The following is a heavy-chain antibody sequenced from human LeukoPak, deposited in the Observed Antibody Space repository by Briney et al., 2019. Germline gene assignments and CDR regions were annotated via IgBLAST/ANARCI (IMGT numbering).Heavy chain of an antibody. CDR2: IYYSGRT. J-gene: IGHJ4*02. V-gene: IGHV4-61*05. CDR1: GGSISSSNYY. CDR3: ARGNYYESSGYHAPFDS. D-gene: IGHD3-22*01. Sequence: PSEALSLTCIVSGGSISSSNYYWGWIRQPPGKGLEWIGYIYYSGRTNYNPSLKSRVTISVDTSKNQFSLHLSSVTAADSAVYYCARGNYYESSGYHAPFDSWGQGTLVTVSS.